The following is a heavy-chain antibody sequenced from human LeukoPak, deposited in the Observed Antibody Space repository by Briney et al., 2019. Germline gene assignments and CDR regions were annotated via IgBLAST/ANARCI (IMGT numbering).Heavy chain of an antibody. D-gene: IGHD2-8*01. V-gene: IGHV3-7*01. CDR1: GFTFSTNW. J-gene: IGHJ4*02. CDR2: IKQDGSEK. Sequence: GGSLRLSCAASGFTFSTNWMSWVRKAPGKGLEWVANIKQDGSEKNYVDSVKGRFTISRDNAKSSLYLQMNSLRVEDTALYYCAKAGNGFHYWGQGALVTVSS. CDR3: AKAGNGFHY.